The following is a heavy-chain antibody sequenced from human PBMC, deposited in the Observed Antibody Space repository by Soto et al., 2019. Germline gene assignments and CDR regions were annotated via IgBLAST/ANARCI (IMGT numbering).Heavy chain of an antibody. CDR2: ISSSGSYI. J-gene: IGHJ6*02. CDR1: GFTFSSYA. CDR3: ARYDSSGYYWPYYYYGMDL. V-gene: IGHV3-21*01. Sequence: PGGSLRLSCAASGFTFSSYAMSWVRQAPGKGLEWVSSISSSGSYIYYADSVKGRFTISRDNAKNSLYLQMNSLRAEDTAVYYCARYDSSGYYWPYYYYGMDLWGQGTAVTVS. D-gene: IGHD3-22*01.